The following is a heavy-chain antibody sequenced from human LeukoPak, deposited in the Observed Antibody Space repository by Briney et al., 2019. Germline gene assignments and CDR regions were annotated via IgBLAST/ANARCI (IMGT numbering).Heavy chain of an antibody. CDR1: GYSFTSYW. CDR3: ARREYSGSSHFGY. D-gene: IGHD1-26*01. V-gene: IGHV5-51*01. J-gene: IGHJ4*02. Sequence: GESLKISCKGSGYSFTSYWIGWVRQMPGKGLKWMGIIYPGDSDARYSPSFQGQVTISADKSISTAYLQWSSLKASDTAMYYCARREYSGSSHFGYWGQGTLVTVSS. CDR2: IYPGDSDA.